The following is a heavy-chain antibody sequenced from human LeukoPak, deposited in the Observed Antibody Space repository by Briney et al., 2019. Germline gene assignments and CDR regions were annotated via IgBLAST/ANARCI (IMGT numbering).Heavy chain of an antibody. V-gene: IGHV1-24*01. CDR3: ARELELYQLLSGIDP. CDR1: GYTFTELS. Sequence: GASVKVSCKVSGYTFTELSMHWVRQAPGKGFEWMGGFDPEDGETIYAQKFQGRVTMTRDTSISTAYMELSRLRSDDTAVYYCARELELYQLLSGIDPWGQGTLVTVSS. J-gene: IGHJ5*02. CDR2: FDPEDGET. D-gene: IGHD2-2*01.